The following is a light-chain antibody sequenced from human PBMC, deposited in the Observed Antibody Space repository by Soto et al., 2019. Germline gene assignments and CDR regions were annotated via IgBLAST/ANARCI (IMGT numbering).Light chain of an antibody. Sequence: QSVLTQPASVSGSPGQSITISCTGTSSDVGGYNYVSWYQQHPGKAPKLMIYDVSNQPSGVSNRFSGSKSGNTASLTISGLQGEDGADYYCSSYTSSSTLEDVVFGGGTKLTVL. CDR1: SSDVGGYNY. V-gene: IGLV2-14*01. J-gene: IGLJ2*01. CDR2: DVS. CDR3: SSYTSSSTLEDVV.